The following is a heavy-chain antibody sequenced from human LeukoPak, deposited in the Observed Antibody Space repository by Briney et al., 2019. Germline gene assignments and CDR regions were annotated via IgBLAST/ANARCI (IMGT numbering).Heavy chain of an antibody. D-gene: IGHD6-6*01. CDR1: GYTFTSYG. V-gene: IGHV1-18*01. CDR2: ISAYNGNT. J-gene: IGHJ3*02. CDR3: ARDLNPHQKYSSSSHAFDI. Sequence: ASVKVSCKASGYTFTSYGISWVRQAPGQGLEWMGLISAYNGNTNYAQKFQGRVTITTDESTSTAYMELSSLRSEDTAVYYCARDLNPHQKYSSSSHAFDIWGQGTMVTVSS.